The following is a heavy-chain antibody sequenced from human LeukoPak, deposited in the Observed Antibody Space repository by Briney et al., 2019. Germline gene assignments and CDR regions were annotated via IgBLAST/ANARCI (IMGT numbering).Heavy chain of an antibody. CDR3: ARGSDCSDGSCYSYWFFDL. D-gene: IGHD2-15*01. CDR2: INSDGSST. Sequence: GGSLRLSCAASALTFSSYWMHWVRQAPGKGLVWVSRINSDGSSTSYADSVKGRFTISRDNAKNTLYLQMNSLRAEDTAMYYCARGSDCSDGSCYSYWFFDLWGRGTLVTVSS. J-gene: IGHJ2*01. V-gene: IGHV3-74*01. CDR1: ALTFSSYW.